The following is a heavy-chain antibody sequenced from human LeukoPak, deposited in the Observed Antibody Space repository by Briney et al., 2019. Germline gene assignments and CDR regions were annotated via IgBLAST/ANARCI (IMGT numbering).Heavy chain of an antibody. CDR2: ISYDGSNK. CDR1: GCTFSSYA. CDR3: ARGNYGDYVNY. D-gene: IGHD4-17*01. J-gene: IGHJ4*02. Sequence: GWSLILSCAASGCTFSSYAMHWVRQPPGKGLEWVAVISYDGSNKYYVDSVKGRFTISRDKSKNTLYPQMNSLRAEDTAVYYCARGNYGDYVNYWAQGALVTVSS. V-gene: IGHV3-30-3*01.